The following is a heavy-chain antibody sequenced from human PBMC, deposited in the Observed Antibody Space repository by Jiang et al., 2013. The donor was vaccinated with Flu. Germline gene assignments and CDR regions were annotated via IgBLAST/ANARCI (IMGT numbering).Heavy chain of an antibody. CDR1: GGSLSAYY. D-gene: IGHD3-22*01. CDR3: AATYYYDSSGYYYDRPIKGG. J-gene: IGHJ4*02. V-gene: IGHV4-34*01. CDR2: INHSGST. Sequence: SETLSLTCAVYGGSLSAYYWSWIRQPPGKGLEWIGEINHSGSTSYNPSLKSRVIISVDTSKNQFSLKLSSVTAADTAVYYCAATYYYDSSGYYYDRPIKGGWGQGTLVTVSS.